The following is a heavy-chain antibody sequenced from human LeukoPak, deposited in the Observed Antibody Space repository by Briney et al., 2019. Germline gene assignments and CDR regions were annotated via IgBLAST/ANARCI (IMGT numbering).Heavy chain of an antibody. CDR2: IRNKANSYTT. Sequence: GGSLRLSCAASGFTFSDHYMDWVRQAPGKGLEWVGRIRNKANSYTTEYAASVKGRFTVSRDNSKNSLYLQMNSLKTEDTAVYYCVGGAVYYFDRWGQGTLVTVSS. V-gene: IGHV3-72*01. J-gene: IGHJ4*02. CDR1: GFTFSDHY. CDR3: VGGAVYYFDR.